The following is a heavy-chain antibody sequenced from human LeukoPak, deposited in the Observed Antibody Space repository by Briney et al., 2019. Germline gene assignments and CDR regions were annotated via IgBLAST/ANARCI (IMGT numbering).Heavy chain of an antibody. CDR3: ARGGNCSSTSCYTSGSVWFDP. D-gene: IGHD2-2*02. Sequence: SETLSLTCAVYGGSFSGYYWSWIRHPPGKGLEWIGEINHSGSTNYNPSLKSRVTISVDTSKNQFSLKLSSVTAADTAVYYCARGGNCSSTSCYTSGSVWFDPWGQGTLVTVSS. V-gene: IGHV4-34*01. CDR1: GGSFSGYY. J-gene: IGHJ5*02. CDR2: INHSGST.